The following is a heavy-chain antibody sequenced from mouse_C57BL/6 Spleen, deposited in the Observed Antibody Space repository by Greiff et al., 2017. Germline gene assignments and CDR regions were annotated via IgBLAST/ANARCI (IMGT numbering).Heavy chain of an antibody. Sequence: QVQLKQPGAELVRPGSSVKLSCKASGYTFTSYWMHWVKQRPIQGLEWIGNIDPSDSETHYNQKFKDKATLTVDKSSSTAYMQLSSLTSADSAVYYCARILRGPMDYWGQGTSVTVSS. CDR1: GYTFTSYW. D-gene: IGHD1-1*01. CDR2: IDPSDSET. J-gene: IGHJ4*01. V-gene: IGHV1-52*01. CDR3: ARILRGPMDY.